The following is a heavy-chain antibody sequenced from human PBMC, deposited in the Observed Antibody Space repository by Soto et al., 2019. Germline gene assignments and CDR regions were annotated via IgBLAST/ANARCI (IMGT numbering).Heavy chain of an antibody. CDR1: GASVRSGDHY. CDR3: ARGGTYGLFGEGRVDYGLGV. CDR2: GFYSGTT. V-gene: IGHV4-61*08. Sequence: PSETLSLTCAVSGASVRSGDHYWTWIRQSPVKGLEWMGYGFYSGTTNYNPSFQGRISISVDTSNNRFSLRLRAVTPADTAVYFCARGGTYGLFGEGRVDYGLGVWGQGTTVTVSS. D-gene: IGHD3-16*01. J-gene: IGHJ6*02.